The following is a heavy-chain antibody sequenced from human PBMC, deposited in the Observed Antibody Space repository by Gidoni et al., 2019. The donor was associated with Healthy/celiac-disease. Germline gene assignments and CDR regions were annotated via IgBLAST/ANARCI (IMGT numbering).Heavy chain of an antibody. CDR1: GFTFSNAW. J-gene: IGHJ4*02. V-gene: IGHV3-15*01. CDR2: IKSKTDGGTT. Sequence: EVQLVESGGGLVKPGGSLRLSCAASGFTFSNAWMSWLRQATGKGLEWVGRIKSKTDGGTTDYAAPVKGRFTISRDDSKNTLYLQMNSLKTEDTAVYYCTTSADYGDYYRYDYWGQGTLVTVSS. CDR3: TTSADYGDYYRYDY. D-gene: IGHD4-17*01.